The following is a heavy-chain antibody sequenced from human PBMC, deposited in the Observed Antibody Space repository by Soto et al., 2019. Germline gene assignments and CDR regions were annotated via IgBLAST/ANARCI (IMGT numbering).Heavy chain of an antibody. CDR1: GFTFSSYS. CDR3: ASRERVGRETPENYYYYYMDV. D-gene: IGHD1-26*01. Sequence: GGSLRLSCAASGFTFSSYSMNWVRQAPGKGLEWVSSISSSSSYIYYADSVKGRFTSSRDNAKNSLYLQMNSLRAEDTAVYYCASRERVGRETPENYYYYYMDVWGKGTTVTVSS. CDR2: ISSSSSYI. J-gene: IGHJ6*03. V-gene: IGHV3-21*01.